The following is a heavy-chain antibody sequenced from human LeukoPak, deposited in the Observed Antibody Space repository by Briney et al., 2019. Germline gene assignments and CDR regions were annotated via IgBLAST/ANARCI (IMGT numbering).Heavy chain of an antibody. V-gene: IGHV4-38-2*02. CDR3: ARDSIAAVVDY. CDR1: GGSISSYY. J-gene: IGHJ4*02. Sequence: SETLSLTCTVSGGSISSYYWSWIRQPPGKGLEWIGSIYHSGSTYYNPSLKSRVTISVDTSKNQFSLNLSSVTAADTAVYYCARDSIAAVVDYWGQGTLVTVSS. D-gene: IGHD6-13*01. CDR2: IYHSGST.